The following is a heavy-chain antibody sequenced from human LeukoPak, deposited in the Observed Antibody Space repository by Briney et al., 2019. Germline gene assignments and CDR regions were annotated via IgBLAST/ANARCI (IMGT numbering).Heavy chain of an antibody. CDR2: ISWNSGSI. Sequence: GGSLRLSCAASGFTFDNYAMHWVRQAPGKGLEWVSGISWNSGSIGYADSVKGRFTISRDNAKNSLYLQMNSLRAEDTALYYCAKAPDGAAAGFDYWGQGTLVTVSS. J-gene: IGHJ4*02. CDR3: AKAPDGAAAGFDY. CDR1: GFTFDNYA. V-gene: IGHV3-9*01. D-gene: IGHD6-13*01.